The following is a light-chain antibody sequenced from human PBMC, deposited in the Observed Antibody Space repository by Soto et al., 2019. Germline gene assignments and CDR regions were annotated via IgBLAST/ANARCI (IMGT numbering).Light chain of an antibody. J-gene: IGKJ1*01. CDR2: GAS. V-gene: IGKV3-20*01. Sequence: EIVLTQSPGTLSLSPGERATLSCTASQSVSSSYLAWYQQKPGQAPRLLIYGASSRATGNPGRFSGSGSGTDFTVTISRLEPEDFAVYYCQQYGSSPLTFGQGTKVEIE. CDR3: QQYGSSPLT. CDR1: QSVSSSY.